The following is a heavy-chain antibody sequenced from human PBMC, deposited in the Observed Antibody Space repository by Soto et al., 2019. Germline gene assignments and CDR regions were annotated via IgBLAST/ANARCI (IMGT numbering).Heavy chain of an antibody. CDR3: AKRRGAGGHFDY. Sequence: DVQLLESGGGLVQPEGSLRLSCAASGFTFSSYAMGWVRQGPGKGLEWVAVVSIGCSTHYADSVRGRFTISSDNSKNTLSLQMNSLTSEDTAVYFCAKRRGAGGHFDYWGQGALVTVSS. D-gene: IGHD2-15*01. V-gene: IGHV3-23*01. J-gene: IGHJ4*02. CDR1: GFTFSSYA. CDR2: VSIGCST.